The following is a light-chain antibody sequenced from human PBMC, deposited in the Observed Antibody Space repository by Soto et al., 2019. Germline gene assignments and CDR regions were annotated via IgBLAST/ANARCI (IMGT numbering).Light chain of an antibody. J-gene: IGKJ2*01. Sequence: DIQMTQSPSSLSASVGDRVTITCQASQDISNYLNWYQQKPGKAPKLLIYDASNFETGVPSRFSGGGSGTDFTGTIISLQPGDIATDYCQQYYNLPGYTFGQGTKLEIK. CDR3: QQYYNLPGYT. CDR2: DAS. V-gene: IGKV1-33*01. CDR1: QDISNY.